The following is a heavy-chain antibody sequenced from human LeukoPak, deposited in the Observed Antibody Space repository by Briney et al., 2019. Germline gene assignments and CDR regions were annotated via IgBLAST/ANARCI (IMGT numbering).Heavy chain of an antibody. CDR2: INHSGST. CDR3: ARGPDTAMVRGGFDY. D-gene: IGHD5-18*01. CDR1: GGSISSSSYY. J-gene: IGHJ4*02. V-gene: IGHV4-39*07. Sequence: SETLSLTCTVSGGSISSSSYYWGWIRQPPGKGLEWIGEINHSGSTNYNPSLKSRVTISVDTSKNQFSLKLSSVTAADTAVYYCARGPDTAMVRGGFDYWGQGTLVTVSS.